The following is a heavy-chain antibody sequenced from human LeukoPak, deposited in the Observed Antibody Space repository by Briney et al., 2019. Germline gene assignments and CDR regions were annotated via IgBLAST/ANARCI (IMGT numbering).Heavy chain of an antibody. Sequence: GGSLRLSCAASGFTFNTYAMSWVRQAPGKGLEWVSYISSSGSTIYYADSVKGRFTISRDNAKNSLYLQMNSLRAEDTAVYYCARRTTVTTDYWGQGILVTVSS. V-gene: IGHV3-11*01. D-gene: IGHD4-17*01. CDR1: GFTFNTYA. CDR3: ARRTTVTTDY. J-gene: IGHJ4*02. CDR2: ISSSGSTI.